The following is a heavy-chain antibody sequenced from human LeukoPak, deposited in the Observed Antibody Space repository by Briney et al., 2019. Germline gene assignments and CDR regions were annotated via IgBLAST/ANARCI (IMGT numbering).Heavy chain of an antibody. CDR2: IYYSGST. CDR1: GGSISSSSYY. D-gene: IGHD1-26*01. J-gene: IGHJ5*02. CDR3: ARGIRVGATQSWFDP. V-gene: IGHV4-39*01. Sequence: SETLSLTCTVSGGSISSSSYYWGWIRQPPGKGLEWIGSIYYSGSTYYNPSLKSRVTISVDTSKNQFSLKLSSVTAADTAVYYCARGIRVGATQSWFDPWGQGTLVTVSS.